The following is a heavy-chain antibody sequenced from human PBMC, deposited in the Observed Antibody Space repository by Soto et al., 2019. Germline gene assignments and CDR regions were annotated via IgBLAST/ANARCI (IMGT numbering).Heavy chain of an antibody. D-gene: IGHD4-17*01. CDR2: IYYSGST. CDR3: ARGGYGVVFDY. V-gene: IGHV4-61*01. CDR1: GGSVSGGSYY. J-gene: IGHJ4*02. Sequence: SETLSLTCTVSGGSVSGGSYYWSWIRQPPGEGLEWIGYIYYSGSTNDNPSLKSRVTISVDTSKNQFSLKLSSVTAADTAVYYCARGGYGVVFDYWGQGTLVTVSS.